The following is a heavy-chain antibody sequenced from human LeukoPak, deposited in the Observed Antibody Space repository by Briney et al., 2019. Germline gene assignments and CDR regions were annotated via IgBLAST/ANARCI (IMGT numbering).Heavy chain of an antibody. CDR3: ARDLAAAFPFDY. D-gene: IGHD6-13*01. J-gene: IGHJ4*02. CDR1: GFTFSSYS. Sequence: GGSLRLSCAASGFTFSSYSMNWVRQAPGKGLEWVSSISSSSSYIYYADSVKGRFTISRDNAKNSLYLQMDSLRAEDTAVYYCARDLAAAFPFDYWGQGTLVTVSS. CDR2: ISSSSSYI. V-gene: IGHV3-21*01.